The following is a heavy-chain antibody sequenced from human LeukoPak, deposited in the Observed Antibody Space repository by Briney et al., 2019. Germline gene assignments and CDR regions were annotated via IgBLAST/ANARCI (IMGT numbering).Heavy chain of an antibody. CDR1: GFTVSSNY. J-gene: IGHJ6*03. V-gene: IGHV3-53*01. D-gene: IGHD3-10*01. CDR3: ASGSGSYRTPYYYMDV. Sequence: QPGGPLRLSCVASGFTVSSNYMSWVRQAPGKGLEWVSVIYSGGSTYYADSVKGRFTISRDNSKNTLYLQMNSLRAEDMAVYYCASGSGSYRTPYYYMDVWGTGTTVTVSS. CDR2: IYSGGST.